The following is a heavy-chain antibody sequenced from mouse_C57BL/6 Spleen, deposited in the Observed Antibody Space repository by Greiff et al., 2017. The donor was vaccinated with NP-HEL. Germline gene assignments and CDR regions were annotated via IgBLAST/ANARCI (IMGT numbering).Heavy chain of an antibody. V-gene: IGHV1-69*01. CDR1: GYTFTSYW. D-gene: IGHD2-12*01. CDR3: ARGHLENDGIDY. CDR2: IDPSDSYT. Sequence: QVQLQQPGAELVMPGASVKLSCKASGYTFTSYWMHWVKQRPGQGLEWIGEIDPSDSYTNYNQKFKGKATLTVDKSSSTAYMQLSSLTSEDSAVYYCARGHLENDGIDYWGQGTSVTVSS. J-gene: IGHJ4*01.